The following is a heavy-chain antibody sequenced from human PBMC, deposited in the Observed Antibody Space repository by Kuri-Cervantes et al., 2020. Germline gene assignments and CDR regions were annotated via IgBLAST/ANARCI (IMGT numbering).Heavy chain of an antibody. V-gene: IGHV3-48*04. CDR1: GFTFSSYS. D-gene: IGHD1-26*01. CDR2: ISSSSSTI. J-gene: IGHJ4*02. Sequence: GESLKISCAASGFTFSSYSMNWVRQAPGKGLEWVSYISSSSSTIYYADSVKGRFTISRDNAKNSLYLQMNSLRAEDTAVYYCARGALYSGSYYEGYWGQGTLVTVSS. CDR3: ARGALYSGSYYEGY.